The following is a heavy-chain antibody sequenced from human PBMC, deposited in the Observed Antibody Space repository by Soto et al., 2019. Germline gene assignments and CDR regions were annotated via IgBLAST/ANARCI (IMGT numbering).Heavy chain of an antibody. D-gene: IGHD2-8*01. CDR1: GLTFHNAW. CDR3: TTDAQWGI. J-gene: IGHJ3*02. V-gene: IGHV3-15*07. CDR2: IKSKNDGVAT. Sequence: EVQLVESGGGLVKPGGSLRLSCAASGLTFHNAWMNWVRQAPGKGLEWVGRIKSKNDGVATEYSAPVKDRFTISRDDSKNTLYLQMNSLKTEDTAVYYCTTDAQWGIWGQGTMVTVSS.